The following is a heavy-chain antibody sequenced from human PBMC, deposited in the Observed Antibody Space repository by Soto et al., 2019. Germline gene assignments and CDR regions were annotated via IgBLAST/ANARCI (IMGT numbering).Heavy chain of an antibody. Sequence: SAKVSWKTSGYTFTSYAMHWVRQAPVQMLEWMGWINAGNGNTKYSQKFQGRVTVTRDTSASTAYMELSSLRSEDTAVYYCARAGDDCSTTTCYMIDYWGQGTLVPVSS. CDR2: INAGNGNT. V-gene: IGHV1-3*01. J-gene: IGHJ4*02. CDR3: ARAGDDCSTTTCYMIDY. D-gene: IGHD2-2*02. CDR1: GYTFTSYA.